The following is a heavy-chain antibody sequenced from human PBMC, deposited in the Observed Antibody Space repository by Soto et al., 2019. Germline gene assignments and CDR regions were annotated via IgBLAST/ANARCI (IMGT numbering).Heavy chain of an antibody. CDR1: GFTFGDYG. V-gene: IGHV3-49*03. Sequence: GGSLRLSCSTSGFTFGDYGMTWFRQAPGKGLEWVGLIISKSYGKTTEYAASATDRFTISRDDSKRIAYLQMNSLKADDTAVSSVVTEFRCRENWF. D-gene: IGHD1-26*01. J-gene: IGHJ5*01. CDR3: VTEFRCRENWF. CDR2: IISKSYGKTT.